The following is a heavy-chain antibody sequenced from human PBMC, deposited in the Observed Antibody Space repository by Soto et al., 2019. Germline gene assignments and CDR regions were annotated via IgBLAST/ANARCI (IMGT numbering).Heavy chain of an antibody. CDR1: GGSISSGDYY. D-gene: IGHD2-15*01. CDR3: ARAWARRGYCSGGSCYSSDY. Sequence: QVQLQESGPGLVKPSQTLSLTCTVSGGSISSGDYYWSWIRQPPGKGLEWIGYIDYSGSTYYNPSLNSRVTISVDTAKNQFSLKLSSVTAADTAVYYCARAWARRGYCSGGSCYSSDYWGQGTLVTVSS. CDR2: IDYSGST. V-gene: IGHV4-30-4*01. J-gene: IGHJ4*02.